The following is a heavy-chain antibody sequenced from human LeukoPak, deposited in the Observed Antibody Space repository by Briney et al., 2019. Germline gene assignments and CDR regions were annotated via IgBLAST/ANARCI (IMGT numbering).Heavy chain of an antibody. CDR3: ARGPRTVVRGVTGDY. CDR1: GYTFTGYY. V-gene: IGHV1-2*02. CDR2: INPNSGGT. D-gene: IGHD3-10*01. J-gene: IGHJ4*02. Sequence: GASVKVSCKASGYTFTGYYLHWVRQAPGQGLEWMGWINPNSGGTNYAQKFQGRVTMTRDTPISTAYMELSRLKSDDTAVYYCARGPRTVVRGVTGDYWGQGTLVTVSS.